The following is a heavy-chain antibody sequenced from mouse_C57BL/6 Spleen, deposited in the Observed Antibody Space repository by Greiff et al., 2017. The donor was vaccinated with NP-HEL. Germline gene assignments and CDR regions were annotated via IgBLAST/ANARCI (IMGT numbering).Heavy chain of an antibody. J-gene: IGHJ3*01. CDR2: IYPGDGDT. CDR3: ERGGDVGFAY. CDR1: GYAFSSYW. Sequence: VQLQQSGAELVKPGASVKISCKASGYAFSSYWMNWVKQRPGKGLEWIGQIYPGDGDTNYNGKFKGKATLTADKSSSTAYMQLSSVTSEDSAVYFCERGGDVGFAYWGQGTLVTVSA. V-gene: IGHV1-80*01. D-gene: IGHD3-3*01.